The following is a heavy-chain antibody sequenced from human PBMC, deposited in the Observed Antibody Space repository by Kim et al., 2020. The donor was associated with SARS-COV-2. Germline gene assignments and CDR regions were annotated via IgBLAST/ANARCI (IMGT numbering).Heavy chain of an antibody. Sequence: GGSLRLSCAASGFTFSSYSMNWVRQAPGKGLEWVSYISSGSSTIYYADSVKGRFTISRDNAKNSLYLQMNSLRDEDTAVYYCARSDSMILVGGYWGQGTLVTVSS. CDR2: ISSGSSTI. J-gene: IGHJ4*02. D-gene: IGHD3-22*01. CDR1: GFTFSSYS. V-gene: IGHV3-48*02. CDR3: ARSDSMILVGGY.